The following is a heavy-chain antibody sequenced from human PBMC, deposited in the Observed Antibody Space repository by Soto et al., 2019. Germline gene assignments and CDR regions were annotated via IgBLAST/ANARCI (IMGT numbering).Heavy chain of an antibody. CDR3: ARGLADDYYDSSGYFPFAPFDY. Sequence: SQPMSLTRTVSSDSISSYYPSWSRKPPGKGLEWIGYIQYSGSTNYNPSLKSRVTISVDTSKNQFSLKLSSVTAADTAVYYCARGLADDYYDSSGYFPFAPFDYWCQGTLVTVSS. CDR1: SDSISSYY. CDR2: IQYSGST. V-gene: IGHV4-59*01. D-gene: IGHD3-22*01. J-gene: IGHJ4*02.